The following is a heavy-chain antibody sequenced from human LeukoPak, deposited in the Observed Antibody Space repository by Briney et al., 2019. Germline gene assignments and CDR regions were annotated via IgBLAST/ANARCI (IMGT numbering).Heavy chain of an antibody. CDR1: GYSFTSYW. Sequence: GESLKISCKGSGYSFTSYWIGWVRQMPGKGLKWMGIIYPGDSDARYSPSFQGQVTISADKSVSTAYLQWSSLKASDTAMYYCARRRDLYSGSYYPFDYWGQGTLVTVSS. D-gene: IGHD1-26*01. CDR3: ARRRDLYSGSYYPFDY. V-gene: IGHV5-51*01. CDR2: IYPGDSDA. J-gene: IGHJ4*02.